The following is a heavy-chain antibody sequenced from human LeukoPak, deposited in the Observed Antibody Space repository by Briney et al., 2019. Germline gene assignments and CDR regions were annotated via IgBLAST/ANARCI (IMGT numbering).Heavy chain of an antibody. CDR3: ARPYYYDSRIDP. J-gene: IGHJ5*02. CDR2: AYYSGST. D-gene: IGHD3-22*01. Sequence: SQTLSLTCTVSGGSISSGDYYWSWIRQPPGKGLEWIGYAYYSGSTYYNPSLKSRATISVDTSKNQFSLKLTSVTAADTAVYCCARPYYYDSRIDPWGQGTLVSLSS. CDR1: GGSISSGDYY. V-gene: IGHV4-30-4*01.